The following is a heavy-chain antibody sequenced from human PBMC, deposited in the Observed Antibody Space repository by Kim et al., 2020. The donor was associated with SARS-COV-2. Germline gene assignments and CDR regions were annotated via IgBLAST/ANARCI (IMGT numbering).Heavy chain of an antibody. D-gene: IGHD2-21*02. Sequence: SVKVSCKASGGTFSSYSISWVRQAPGQGLEWMGGIIPIFGTANYAQKFQGRVTITADESTSTAYMELSSLRSEDTAVYYCARGIYCGGDCYSYLDYWGQGTLVTVSS. CDR2: IIPIFGTA. V-gene: IGHV1-69*13. CDR3: ARGIYCGGDCYSYLDY. CDR1: GGTFSSYS. J-gene: IGHJ4*02.